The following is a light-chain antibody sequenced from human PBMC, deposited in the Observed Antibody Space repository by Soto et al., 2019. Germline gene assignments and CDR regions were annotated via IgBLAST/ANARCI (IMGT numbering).Light chain of an antibody. J-gene: IGKJ1*01. V-gene: IGKV1-5*01. CDR2: DAS. CDR1: QSISSW. CDR3: QQYNSYPWT. Sequence: DFQMTQSPSTLSASVGDRVTITCRASQSISSWLAWYQQKPGKAPNLLIYDASSLESGVPSRFSGSGSGTEFTLSISSLRPDDFATYYCQQYNSYPWTFGQGTKVEIK.